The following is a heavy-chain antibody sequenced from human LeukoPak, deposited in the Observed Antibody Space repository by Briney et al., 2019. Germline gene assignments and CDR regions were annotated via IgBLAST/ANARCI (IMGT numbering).Heavy chain of an antibody. V-gene: IGHV6-1*01. Sequence: TLSLTCAISGDSVSSYSAAWSWIRQSPSRGLEWLGRTYYRSKWYNDYAVSVKSRITINPDTSKNQFPLQLTSVTPEDTAVYYCARSGGHDAFDIWGQGTMVTVSS. J-gene: IGHJ3*02. CDR2: TYYRSKWYN. CDR3: ARSGGHDAFDI. CDR1: GDSVSSYSAA. D-gene: IGHD4-23*01.